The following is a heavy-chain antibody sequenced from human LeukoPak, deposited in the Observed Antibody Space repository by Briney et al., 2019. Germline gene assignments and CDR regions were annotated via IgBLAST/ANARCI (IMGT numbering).Heavy chain of an antibody. Sequence: PGGSLRLYCAASGFTFSSYGMHWVRQAPGKGLEWVAFIRYDGNNKYYADSVKGRFTISRDNSKNTLYLQMNSLRPEDTAVYYCAKGNTYYDFWSGHRIDYWGQGTLVTVST. CDR1: GFTFSSYG. V-gene: IGHV3-30*02. CDR3: AKGNTYYDFWSGHRIDY. CDR2: IRYDGNNK. D-gene: IGHD3-3*01. J-gene: IGHJ4*02.